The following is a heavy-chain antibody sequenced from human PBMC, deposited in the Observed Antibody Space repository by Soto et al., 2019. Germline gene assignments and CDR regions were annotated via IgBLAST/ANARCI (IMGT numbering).Heavy chain of an antibody. CDR1: GYTFTSYA. V-gene: IGHV1-3*01. CDR2: INAGNGNT. CDR3: AREGLVGDSSGYYWFDP. Sequence: ASVKVSCKASGYTFTSYAMHWVRQAPGQRLEWMGWINAGNGNTKYSQKFQGRVTITRDTSASTAYMELSSLRSEDTAVYYCAREGLVGDSSGYYWFDPWGQGTLVTVSS. J-gene: IGHJ5*02. D-gene: IGHD3-22*01.